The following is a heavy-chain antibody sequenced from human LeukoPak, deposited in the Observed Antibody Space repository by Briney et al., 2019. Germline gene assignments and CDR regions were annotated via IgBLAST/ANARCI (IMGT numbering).Heavy chain of an antibody. J-gene: IGHJ5*02. CDR3: TRGTRFDP. V-gene: IGHV3-49*04. Sequence: GGSLRLSCTASGFTFGDYAVSWVRQAPGKGLEWVGFIRSKAYGGTTEYAASVKGRFTISRDDSKSIAYLQMNSLKTEDTAVYYCTRGTRFDPWGQGTLVTVSS. CDR2: IRSKAYGGTT. CDR1: GFTFGDYA. D-gene: IGHD3/OR15-3a*01.